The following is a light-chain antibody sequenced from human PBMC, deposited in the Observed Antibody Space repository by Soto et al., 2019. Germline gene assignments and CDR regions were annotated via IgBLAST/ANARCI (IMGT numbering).Light chain of an antibody. CDR3: TSYAGGTNV. Sequence: QSALTQPPSASGSPGQSVTISCTGTSSDVGGYNYVSWYQQYPGKVPKLMVYEVNKRPSGVPDRFSGSKSGNTASLTVSGLQADDEAYYYCTSYAGGTNVFGTGTKLTVL. J-gene: IGLJ1*01. V-gene: IGLV2-8*01. CDR2: EVN. CDR1: SSDVGGYNY.